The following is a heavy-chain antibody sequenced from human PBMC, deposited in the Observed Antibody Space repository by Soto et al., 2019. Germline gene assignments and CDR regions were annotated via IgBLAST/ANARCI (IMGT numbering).Heavy chain of an antibody. CDR2: IYHSGST. CDR3: ARGLVRTAGNVGLFDP. V-gene: IGHV4-38-2*01. CDR1: GYSISSGYY. Sequence: SETLSLTCAVSGYSISSGYYWGWIRQPPGKGLEWIGSIYHSGSTYYTPSLKSRVTISVDTSKNQFSLKLSSVTAADTAVYYCARGLVRTAGNVGLFDPWGQGTLVTSPQ. J-gene: IGHJ5*02. D-gene: IGHD6-13*01.